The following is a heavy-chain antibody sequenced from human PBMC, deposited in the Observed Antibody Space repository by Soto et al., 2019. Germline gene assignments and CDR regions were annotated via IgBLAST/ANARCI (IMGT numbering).Heavy chain of an antibody. J-gene: IGHJ4*02. CDR3: AGGGPGPAILDY. D-gene: IGHD3-3*02. V-gene: IGHV3-48*02. CDR2: ISRSSSTI. Sequence: GGSLRLSCAASGFTFSSYSMNWVRQAPGKGLEWISYISRSSSTIYYAESVKGRFTISRDNAKNSLYLQMNSLRDEDTAAYYCAGGGPGPAILDYWGQGTLVTVSS. CDR1: GFTFSSYS.